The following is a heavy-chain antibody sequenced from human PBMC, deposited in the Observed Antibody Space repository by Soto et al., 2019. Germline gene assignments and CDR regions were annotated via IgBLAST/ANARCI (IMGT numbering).Heavy chain of an antibody. J-gene: IGHJ5*02. CDR2: IYYSGST. V-gene: IGHV4-31*03. Sequence: SETLSLTCTVSGGSISSGGYYWSWIRQHPGKGLEWIGYIYYSGSTYYNPSLKSRVTISVDTSKNQFSLKLSSVTAADTAVYYCARGGRVPPNWFDPWGQGTLVTVSS. CDR3: ARGGRVPPNWFDP. CDR1: GGSISSGGYY. D-gene: IGHD1-1*01.